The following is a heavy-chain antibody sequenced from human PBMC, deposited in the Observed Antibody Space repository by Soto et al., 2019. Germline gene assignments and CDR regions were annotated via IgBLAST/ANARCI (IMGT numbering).Heavy chain of an antibody. CDR1: GGAFSSYA. Sequence: SVKVSCTASGGAFSSYAISWVRQAPGQGLEWMGGIIPIFGTANYAQRFQGRVTITADESTSTAYMELSSLRSEDTAVYYCARAPLRYCTKCVGYPITYRFDTWGQGTLVTV. J-gene: IGHJ5*02. CDR3: ARAPLRYCTKCVGYPITYRFDT. D-gene: IGHD2-8*01. V-gene: IGHV1-69*13. CDR2: IIPIFGTA.